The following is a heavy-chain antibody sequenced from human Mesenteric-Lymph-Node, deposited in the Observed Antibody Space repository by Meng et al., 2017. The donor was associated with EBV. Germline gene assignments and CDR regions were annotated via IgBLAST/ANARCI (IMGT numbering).Heavy chain of an antibody. CDR3: ARDFGGNSDY. D-gene: IGHD4-23*01. CDR2: IYYSGSA. CDR1: GVSISSSY. J-gene: IGHJ4*02. V-gene: IGHV4-59*01. Sequence: QVHRQESGPGVVKPSETLSLNCAGSGVSISSSYWSWIRQLPGKGLEWIGYIYYSGSANYNPSLTSRITISVDTSTNQFSLKLSSVTAADTAVYYCARDFGGNSDYWGQGTLVTVSS.